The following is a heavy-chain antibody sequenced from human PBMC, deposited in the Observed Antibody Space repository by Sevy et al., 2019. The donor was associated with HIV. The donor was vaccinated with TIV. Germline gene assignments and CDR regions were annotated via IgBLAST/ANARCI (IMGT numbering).Heavy chain of an antibody. CDR3: ARWWGTSYYYYYAMDV. V-gene: IGHV1-8*01. CDR2: MSPKSGNT. D-gene: IGHD2-8*02. Sequence: ASVKVSCKSSGYTFTSYDIHWVRQATGQGLEWMGWMSPKSGNTGYASKFQGRVTMNRDTSISTAYMELSSLRSEDTAVEYCARWWGTSYYYYYAMDVWGQGTTFTVSS. CDR1: GYTFTSYD. J-gene: IGHJ6*02.